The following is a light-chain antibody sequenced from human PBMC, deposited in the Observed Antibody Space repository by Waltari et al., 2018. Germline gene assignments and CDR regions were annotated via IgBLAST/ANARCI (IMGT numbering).Light chain of an antibody. Sequence: EIVMTQSPATLSVSPGERVTLSCRASQSVNNKLAWYQQKPGQAPRLLIYDASTRATGIPTSFSGSGSGTEFTITISSLQAEDAAVYYCQQYRITPWTFGQGTKVEIK. CDR2: DAS. J-gene: IGKJ1*01. CDR3: QQYRITPWT. V-gene: IGKV3-15*01. CDR1: QSVNNK.